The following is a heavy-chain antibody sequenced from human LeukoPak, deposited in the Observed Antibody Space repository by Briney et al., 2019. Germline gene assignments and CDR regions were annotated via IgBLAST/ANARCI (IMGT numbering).Heavy chain of an antibody. CDR3: ARDGIVTAGPFDP. CDR2: ISSSGSTI. Sequence: PGGSLRPSCAASGFTFSSYEMNWVRQAPGKGLEWVSYISSSGSTIYYADSVKGRFTISRDNSKNTLYLQMNSLRAEDTAVYYCARDGIVTAGPFDPWGRGTLVTVSS. J-gene: IGHJ5*02. CDR1: GFTFSSYE. V-gene: IGHV3-48*03. D-gene: IGHD1-26*01.